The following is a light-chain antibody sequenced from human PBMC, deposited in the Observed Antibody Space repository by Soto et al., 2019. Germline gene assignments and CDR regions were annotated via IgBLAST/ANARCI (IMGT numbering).Light chain of an antibody. CDR2: KAS. CDR1: QTIDSW. V-gene: IGKV1-5*03. Sequence: SASVGDSVTITCRASQTIDSWLAWYQQRPGKPXNXXXYKASTLASGVPSRFSGSGYGTEFTLTINSLQPDDFATYYCQQYHIYSGTFGQGTKVDIK. CDR3: QQYHIYSGT. J-gene: IGKJ1*01.